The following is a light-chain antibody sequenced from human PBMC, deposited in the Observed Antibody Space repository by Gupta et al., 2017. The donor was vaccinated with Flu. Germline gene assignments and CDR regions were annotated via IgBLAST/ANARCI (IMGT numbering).Light chain of an antibody. V-gene: IGKV3D-15*01. CDR1: QGVNRN. J-gene: IGKJ4*01. Sequence: TVTLPFPRALSVSPGESATLPCRASQGVNRNLAWYQQRPGQAPRPLISLASTMAPGIPDRFSGSGSGTKFALTVSGLQSEDFAIYFCQQYNDWPLTFGGGTKVDIK. CDR2: LAS. CDR3: QQYNDWPLT.